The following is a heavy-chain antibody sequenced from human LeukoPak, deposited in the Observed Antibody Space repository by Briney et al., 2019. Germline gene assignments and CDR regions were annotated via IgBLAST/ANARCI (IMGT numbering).Heavy chain of an antibody. CDR2: IYYSGST. J-gene: IGHJ4*02. V-gene: IGHV4-39*07. CDR3: ARGRGSIRRFDY. D-gene: IGHD6-13*01. Sequence: SETLSLTCAVSGGSISSNSYYWGWIRQPPGKGLEWIGSIYYSGSTNYNPSLKSRVTISVDTSKNQFSLKLSSVTAADTAVYYCARGRGSIRRFDYWGQGTLVTVSS. CDR1: GGSISSNSYY.